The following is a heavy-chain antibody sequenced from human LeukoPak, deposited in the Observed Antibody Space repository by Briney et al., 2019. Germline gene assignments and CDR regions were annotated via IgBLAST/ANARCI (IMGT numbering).Heavy chain of an antibody. Sequence: PGGSLRLSCAASGFTFSSYWMSWVRQAPGKGLEWVATIKQDGSETPYVDSVKGRFTISRDNAKNSLDLQMNCLRAEDTAVYYCARLWDHDSSGYADAFDIWGQGTMVTVSS. CDR1: GFTFSSYW. CDR3: ARLWDHDSSGYADAFDI. V-gene: IGHV3-7*01. J-gene: IGHJ3*02. D-gene: IGHD3-22*01. CDR2: IKQDGSET.